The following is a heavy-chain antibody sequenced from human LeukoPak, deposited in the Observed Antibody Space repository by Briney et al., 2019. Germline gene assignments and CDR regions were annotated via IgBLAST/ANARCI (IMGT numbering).Heavy chain of an antibody. J-gene: IGHJ4*02. CDR1: GFTFSSYA. Sequence: GGSLRLSCAASGFTFSSYAMSWVRQAPGKGLEWVAVISYDGSNKYYADSVKGRFTISRDNSKNTLYLQMNSLRAEDTAVYYCARDSLPYTYGSLDYWGQGTLVTVSS. V-gene: IGHV3-30-3*01. D-gene: IGHD5-18*01. CDR2: ISYDGSNK. CDR3: ARDSLPYTYGSLDY.